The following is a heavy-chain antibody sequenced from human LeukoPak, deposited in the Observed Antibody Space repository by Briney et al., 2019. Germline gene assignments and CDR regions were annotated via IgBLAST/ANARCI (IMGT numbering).Heavy chain of an antibody. Sequence: SETLSLTCAVSGGSFSDYYWNWIRQSPGKGLEWIGEINHSGNTEFNPSPESRVTISVDTSKSQFSLKMSSMTAADTAVYWCASRASKRPLGYWGQGTLVTVSS. J-gene: IGHJ4*02. CDR1: GGSFSDYY. V-gene: IGHV4-34*01. CDR3: ASRASKRPLGY. D-gene: IGHD3-16*01. CDR2: INHSGNT.